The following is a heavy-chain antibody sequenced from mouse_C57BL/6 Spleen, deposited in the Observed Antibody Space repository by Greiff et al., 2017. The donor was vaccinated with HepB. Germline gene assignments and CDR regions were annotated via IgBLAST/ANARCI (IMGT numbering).Heavy chain of an antibody. CDR2: ISSGSSTI. CDR1: GFTFSDYG. J-gene: IGHJ3*01. Sequence: EVQVVESGGGLVKPGGSLKLSCAASGFTFSDYGMHWVRQAPEKGLEWVAYISSGSSTIYYADTVKGRFTISRDNAKNTLFLQMTSLRSEDTAMYYCARPYYSNTGFAYWGQGTLVTVSA. CDR3: ARPYYSNTGFAY. V-gene: IGHV5-17*01. D-gene: IGHD2-5*01.